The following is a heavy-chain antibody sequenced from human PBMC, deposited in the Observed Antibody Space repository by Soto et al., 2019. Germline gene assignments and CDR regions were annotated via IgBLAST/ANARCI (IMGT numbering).Heavy chain of an antibody. CDR1: GGSLSSYY. CDR3: ARVLFGRGNWFDP. D-gene: IGHD3-3*01. J-gene: IGHJ5*02. V-gene: IGHV4-59*01. CDR2: IYYSGYT. Sequence: PSETLSLTCTVSGGSLSSYYWSWIRQPPGKGLEWIGYIYYSGYTNYNPSLKSRVTISVDTSKNQFSLKLSSVTAADTAVYYCARVLFGRGNWFDPSGQGTLVTVSS.